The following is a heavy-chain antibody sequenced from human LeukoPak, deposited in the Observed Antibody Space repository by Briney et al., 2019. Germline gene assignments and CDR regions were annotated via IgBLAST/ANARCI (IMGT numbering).Heavy chain of an antibody. CDR2: INQDGREK. CDR3: AKPPGYCSSTSCYELFDY. D-gene: IGHD2-2*01. CDR1: GFSFSSHW. Sequence: GGSLRLSCAASGFSFSSHWMSWVRQAPGKGLEWVANINQDGREKQYVDSVKGRFTISRDNAKNSLYLQMNSLRAEDTAVYYCAKPPGYCSSTSCYELFDYWGQGTLVTVSS. V-gene: IGHV3-7*01. J-gene: IGHJ4*02.